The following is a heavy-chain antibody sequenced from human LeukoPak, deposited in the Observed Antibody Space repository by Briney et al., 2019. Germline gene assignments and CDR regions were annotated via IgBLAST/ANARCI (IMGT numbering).Heavy chain of an antibody. CDR2: ISYDGSNK. CDR3: AKDRQVCSVGQNPVKKEKVAGRIDY. D-gene: IGHD6-19*01. J-gene: IGHJ4*02. Sequence: TGGCLRLSCAASGFTFSSYGMHWVRQAPGKGLAWVAVISYDGSNKYYADSVKGRFTISRDHSKNTLYLQMNRLRAEHTAVYYCAKDRQVCSVGQNPVKKEKVAGRIDYWGQKTLVSVPS. CDR1: GFTFSSYG. V-gene: IGHV3-30*18.